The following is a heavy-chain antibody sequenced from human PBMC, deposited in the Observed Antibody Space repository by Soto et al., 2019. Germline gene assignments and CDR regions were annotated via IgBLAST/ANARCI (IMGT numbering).Heavy chain of an antibody. D-gene: IGHD6-13*01. Sequence: QVQLVESGGGVVQPGRSLRLSCAASGFTFSSYAMHWVRQAPGKGLEWVAVISYDGSNKYYADSVKGRFTISRDNSKNTLYLQMNSLRAEDTAVHYCAREQQLVLYYYYGMDVWGQGTTVTVSS. CDR2: ISYDGSNK. CDR1: GFTFSSYA. V-gene: IGHV3-30-3*01. J-gene: IGHJ6*02. CDR3: AREQQLVLYYYYGMDV.